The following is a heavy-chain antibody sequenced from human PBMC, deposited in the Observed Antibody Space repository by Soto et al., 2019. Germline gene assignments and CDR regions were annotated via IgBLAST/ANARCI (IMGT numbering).Heavy chain of an antibody. V-gene: IGHV3-23*01. CDR2: IGGSGST. D-gene: IGHD6-19*01. J-gene: IGHJ4*02. CDR3: EKEMAVLPSYFDS. CDR1: GFTFPNYA. Sequence: GGSLRLSCVGSGFTFPNYAMTWVRQAPGKGLEWVSAIGGSGSTYYADSVEGRFTISRDNSRNTVFLQMNSLRAEDAALYYCEKEMAVLPSYFDSWGQGILVTVSS.